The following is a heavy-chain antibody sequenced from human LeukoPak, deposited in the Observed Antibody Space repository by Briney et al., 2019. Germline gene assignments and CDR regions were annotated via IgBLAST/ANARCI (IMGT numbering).Heavy chain of an antibody. J-gene: IGHJ4*02. CDR1: GGSFSGYY. D-gene: IGHD5-18*01. CDR2: INHSGST. V-gene: IGHV4-34*01. CDR3: ARGVGYSYFDY. Sequence: SETLSLTCAVYGGSFSGYYWSWIRQPPGKGLEWIGEINHSGSTNYNPSLKSRVTTSVDTSKNQFSLKLSSVTAADTAVYYCARGVGYSYFDYWGQGTLVTVSS.